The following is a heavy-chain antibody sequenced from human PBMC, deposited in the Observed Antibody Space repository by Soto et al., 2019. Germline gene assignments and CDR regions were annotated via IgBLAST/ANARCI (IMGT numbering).Heavy chain of an antibody. CDR3: SHSDRDSSVYIAFDI. CDR1: EFSRRTRGLG. V-gene: IGHV2-5*02. CDR2: IYWDADK. J-gene: IGHJ3*02. Sequence: SCPTLVNPTQTLTLTWTFSEFSRRTRGLGVGWIRQPPGEALEWLALIYWDADKRYSPSLKSRLTITNHTSKNQVVLTMTNMDPVDTASYCCSHSDRDSSVYIAFDIWGQGTMVTVSS. D-gene: IGHD3-22*01.